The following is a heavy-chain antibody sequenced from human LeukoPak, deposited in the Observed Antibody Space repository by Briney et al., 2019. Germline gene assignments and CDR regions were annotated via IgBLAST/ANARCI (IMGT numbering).Heavy chain of an antibody. J-gene: IGHJ4*02. D-gene: IGHD1-26*01. V-gene: IGHV3-48*01. CDR3: ARDEPGGGATTNDY. Sequence: PGGSLRLSCAASGFDFESYTMTRVRQAPGKGLEWVAYISGTSGSIYYADSVKGRFSIARDNAKNSLYLQMNSLRAEDTAVYYCARDEPGGGATTNDYWGQGTLVTVSS. CDR1: GFDFESYT. CDR2: ISGTSGSI.